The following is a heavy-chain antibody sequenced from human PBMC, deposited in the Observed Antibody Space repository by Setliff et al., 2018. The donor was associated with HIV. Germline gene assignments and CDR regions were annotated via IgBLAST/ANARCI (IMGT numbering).Heavy chain of an antibody. J-gene: IGHJ3*02. CDR2: INPNSGGT. CDR1: EDAFTDYY. D-gene: IGHD6-13*01. V-gene: IGHV1-2*02. CDR3: ARDPGYKSSWYGAFDI. Sequence: ASVKVSCKASEDAFTDYYIHWVRQAPGQGLEWMGWINPNSGGTNYAQKFQGRVTMTRDTSISTAFMDLSRLRSDDTAVYYCARDPGYKSSWYGAFDIWGQGTMVTVSS.